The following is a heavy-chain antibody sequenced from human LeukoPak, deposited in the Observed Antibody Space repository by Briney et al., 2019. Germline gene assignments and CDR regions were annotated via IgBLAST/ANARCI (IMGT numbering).Heavy chain of an antibody. J-gene: IGHJ6*03. D-gene: IGHD5-18*01. CDR2: ISSSSSYI. CDR3: ARVITDRYGPYYYMDV. CDR1: GFTFSSYS. V-gene: IGHV3-21*01. Sequence: GGSLRLSCAASGFTFSSYSMNWVRQAPGKGLEWVSSISSSSSYIYYADSVKGRFTISRDNAKNSLYLQMNSLRAEDTAVYYCARVITDRYGPYYYMDVWGKGTTVTVSS.